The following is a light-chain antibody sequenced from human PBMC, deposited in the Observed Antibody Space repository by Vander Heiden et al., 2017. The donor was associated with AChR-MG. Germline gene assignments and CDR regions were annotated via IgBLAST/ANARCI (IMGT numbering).Light chain of an antibody. V-gene: IGLV1-40*01. CDR1: SSTIGAGYD. J-gene: IGLJ2*01. CDR2: GNS. CDR3: QSYASSLSGPVV. Sequence: QSVLTQPPSVSGSPGLRVTLSCTGSSSTIGAGYDVHWYQQLPGTAPKLLIYGNSNRPSGVPDRFSGSKSGSSASLAITGLQAEDEADYYCQSYASSLSGPVVFGGGTKLTVL.